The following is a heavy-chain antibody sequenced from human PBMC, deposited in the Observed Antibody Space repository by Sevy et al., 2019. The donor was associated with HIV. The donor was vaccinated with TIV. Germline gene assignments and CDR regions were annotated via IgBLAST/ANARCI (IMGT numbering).Heavy chain of an antibody. D-gene: IGHD3-22*01. J-gene: IGHJ4*02. Sequence: GGSLRLSCAASGFTFSSYAMRWVRQAPGKGLGWVSAISDSGGSTYYADSVKGLFTISRDNSKNTLYLLMNSLRAEDTAVYYCAKGGYYDSSGYLPFDYWGQGTLVTVSS. V-gene: IGHV3-23*01. CDR1: GFTFSSYA. CDR2: ISDSGGST. CDR3: AKGGYYDSSGYLPFDY.